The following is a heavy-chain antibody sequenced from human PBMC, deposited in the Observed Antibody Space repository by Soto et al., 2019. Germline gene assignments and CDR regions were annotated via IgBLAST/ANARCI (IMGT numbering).Heavy chain of an antibody. J-gene: IGHJ4*02. D-gene: IGHD3-10*01. CDR3: ARVRDYDGSYDY. V-gene: IGHV1-69*06. CDR1: GGTFSSYA. Sequence: ASVKVSCKASGGTFSSYAISWVRQAHGQGLEWMGGIIPIFGTANYAQKFQGRVTITADKSTSTAYMELSSLRSEDTAVYYCARVRDYDGSYDYWGQGTLVTVSS. CDR2: IIPIFGTA.